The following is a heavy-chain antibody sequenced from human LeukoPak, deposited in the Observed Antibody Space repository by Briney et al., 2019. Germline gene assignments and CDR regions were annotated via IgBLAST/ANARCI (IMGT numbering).Heavy chain of an antibody. V-gene: IGHV1-46*01. CDR3: ARSRSSGWHDF. Sequence: GASVTVSFTSSGSTFTIYYMHWVRQAPGQGLEWMGIINPSGGSTTFAQKFQGRVTMTRDASTSTVYLELSSLRSEDTAVYYCARSRSSGWHDFWGQGTLVIVSS. CDR1: GSTFTIYY. CDR2: INPSGGST. D-gene: IGHD6-19*01. J-gene: IGHJ4*02.